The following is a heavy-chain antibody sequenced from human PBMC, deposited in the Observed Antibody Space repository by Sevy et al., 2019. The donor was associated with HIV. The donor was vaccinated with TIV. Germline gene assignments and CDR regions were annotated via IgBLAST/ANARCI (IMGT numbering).Heavy chain of an antibody. CDR2: ISSSGTTI. CDR3: ARVDAYYDKGFDP. Sequence: GGSLRLSCEASGFTFSSYEMNWVRRAPGKGLEWLSYISSSGTTIDYTDSEKGRFTISRDNAKNSLYLQMNSLRAEDTAVYYRARVDAYYDKGFDPWGQGTLVTVSS. J-gene: IGHJ5*02. V-gene: IGHV3-48*03. CDR1: GFTFSSYE. D-gene: IGHD3-22*01.